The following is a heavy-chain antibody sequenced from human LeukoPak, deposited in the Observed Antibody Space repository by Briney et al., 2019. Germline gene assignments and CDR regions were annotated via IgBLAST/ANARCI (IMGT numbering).Heavy chain of an antibody. Sequence: SETLSLTCAVYGGSFSGYYWSWVRQPPGKGLEWIGEINHSGSTNYNPSLKSRVTISVDTSKNQFSLKLSSVTAADTAVYYCARDQGYCSSTSCYVRYYYYYGMDVWGKGTTVTVSS. J-gene: IGHJ6*04. CDR1: GGSFSGYY. D-gene: IGHD2-2*01. CDR3: ARDQGYCSSTSCYVRYYYYYGMDV. CDR2: INHSGST. V-gene: IGHV4-34*01.